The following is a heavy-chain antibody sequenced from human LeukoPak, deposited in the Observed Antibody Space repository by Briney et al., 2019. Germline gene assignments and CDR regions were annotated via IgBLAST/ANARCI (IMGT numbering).Heavy chain of an antibody. V-gene: IGHV4-34*01. J-gene: IGHJ4*02. CDR2: INHSGST. CDR3: ARSRPKYYDSSGYPGSPYYFDY. Sequence: PSETLSLTCAVNGGSFSGYYWSWIRQPPGKGLEWIGEINHSGSTNYNPSLKSRVTISVDTSKNQFSLKLSSVTAADTAVYYCARSRPKYYDSSGYPGSPYYFDYWGQGTLVTVSS. D-gene: IGHD3-22*01. CDR1: GGSFSGYY.